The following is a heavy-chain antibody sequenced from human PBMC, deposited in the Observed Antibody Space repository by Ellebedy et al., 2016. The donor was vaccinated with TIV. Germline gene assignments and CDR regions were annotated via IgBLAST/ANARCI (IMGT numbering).Heavy chain of an antibody. CDR1: GGTFISST. CDR3: TRAGYCGGDCYSDD. D-gene: IGHD2-21*02. Sequence: SVKVSCKASGGTFISSTVSWVRQAPGQGLEYMGGIIPIFGTANYGQNFQGRVTITADEPTSTAYMELSSLGYEDSAVYYCTRAGYCGGDCYSDDWGQGTLVTVSS. V-gene: IGHV1-69*13. J-gene: IGHJ4*02. CDR2: IIPIFGTA.